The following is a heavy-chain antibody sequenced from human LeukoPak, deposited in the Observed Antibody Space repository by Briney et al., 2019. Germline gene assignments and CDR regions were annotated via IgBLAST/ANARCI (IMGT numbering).Heavy chain of an antibody. Sequence: SETLSLTCAVYGGSFSGYYWSWIRQPPGKGLEWIGEINHSGSTNYNPSLKSRVTISVDTSKNQFSLKLSSVTAADTAVYYCARVRFLEWLLHGNWFDPWGQGTLVTVSS. V-gene: IGHV4-34*01. CDR2: INHSGST. CDR3: ARVRFLEWLLHGNWFDP. D-gene: IGHD3-3*01. J-gene: IGHJ5*02. CDR1: GGSFSGYY.